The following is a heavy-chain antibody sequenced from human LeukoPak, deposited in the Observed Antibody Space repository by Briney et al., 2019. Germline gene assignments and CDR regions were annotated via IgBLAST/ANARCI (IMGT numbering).Heavy chain of an antibody. V-gene: IGHV3-30*03. CDR1: GFTFSSYG. CDR3: ARGTMVT. J-gene: IGHJ4*02. D-gene: IGHD3-10*01. Sequence: GGSLRLSCAASGFTFSSYGMHWVRQAPGKGLEWVAVISYDGSNKYYADSVKGRFTISRDNAKNSLYLQMNSLRAEDTAVYYCARGTMVTWGQGTLVTVSS. CDR2: ISYDGSNK.